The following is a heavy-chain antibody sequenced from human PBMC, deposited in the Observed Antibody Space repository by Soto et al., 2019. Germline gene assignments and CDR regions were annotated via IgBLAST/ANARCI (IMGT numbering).Heavy chain of an antibody. J-gene: IGHJ6*02. Sequence: EAGGGLVKPGGSLRLSCAASGFTFSSYSMNWVRQAPGKGLEWVSSISSSSSYIYYADSVKGRFTISRDNAKNSLDLQMNSLRAEDTAVYYCARDREYYDFWSGYSTLYGMDVWGQGTTVTVSS. CDR1: GFTFSSYS. D-gene: IGHD3-3*01. CDR3: ARDREYYDFWSGYSTLYGMDV. CDR2: ISSSSSYI. V-gene: IGHV3-21*01.